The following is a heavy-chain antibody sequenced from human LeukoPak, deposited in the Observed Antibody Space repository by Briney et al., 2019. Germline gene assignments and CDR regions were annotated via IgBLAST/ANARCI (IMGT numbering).Heavy chain of an antibody. CDR3: ARGNYLTFDF. Sequence: SESLSLTCTVAGGSIRDNYWSWVWQPPRKGLEWIGYVYHSGTTTYNPSLKSRVTISLDTSKNQFSLNLTSVTAADTAMYYCARGNYLTFDFWGQGTLVSVSS. V-gene: IGHV4-59*08. CDR2: VYHSGTT. CDR1: GGSIRDNY. J-gene: IGHJ4*02. D-gene: IGHD1-7*01.